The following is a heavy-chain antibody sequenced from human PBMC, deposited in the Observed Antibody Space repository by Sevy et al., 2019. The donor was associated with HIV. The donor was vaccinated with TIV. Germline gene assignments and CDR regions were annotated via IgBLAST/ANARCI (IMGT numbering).Heavy chain of an antibody. CDR1: GYSFTSYD. CDR2: MNPNSGNT. V-gene: IGHV1-8*01. J-gene: IGHJ1*01. D-gene: IGHD3-10*01. CDR3: ARGQRPYYVQH. Sequence: ASVKVSCKAAGYSFTSYDINWVRQATGQGLEWMGWMNPNSGNTGYAQKFQGRVTMTRNTSISTAYMELSSLRSEDTAVYYCARGQRPYYVQHWGQGTLVTVSS.